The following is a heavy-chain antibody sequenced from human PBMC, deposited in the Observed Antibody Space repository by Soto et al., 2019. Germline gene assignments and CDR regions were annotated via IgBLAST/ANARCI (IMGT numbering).Heavy chain of an antibody. CDR2: IYHSGTT. CDR1: GGSIKTPGYS. Sequence: LSLTCAVYGGSIKTPGYSWSWSRQPPGKGLEWIGYIYHSGTTDFNPSLKSRVSISLDRSKNQFSLELTSMTAADTAVYYCARDMHAGFTHYFDPWGQATLVTAYS. J-gene: IGHJ5*02. D-gene: IGHD1-26*01. CDR3: ARDMHAGFTHYFDP. V-gene: IGHV4-30-2*01.